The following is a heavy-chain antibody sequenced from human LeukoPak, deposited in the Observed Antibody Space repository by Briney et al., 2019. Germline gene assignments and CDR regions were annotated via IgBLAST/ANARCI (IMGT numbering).Heavy chain of an antibody. CDR3: AREGPSLGYYYYMDV. V-gene: IGHV3-30*04. CDR1: GFTFSSYA. CDR2: ISYDGSNK. D-gene: IGHD3-10*01. Sequence: GGSLRLPCAASGFTFSSYAMHWVRQAPGKGLEWVAVISYDGSNKYYADSVKGRFTISRDNSKNTLYLQMNSRGAEDTAVYYCAREGPSLGYYYYMDVWGKGTTVTVSS. J-gene: IGHJ6*03.